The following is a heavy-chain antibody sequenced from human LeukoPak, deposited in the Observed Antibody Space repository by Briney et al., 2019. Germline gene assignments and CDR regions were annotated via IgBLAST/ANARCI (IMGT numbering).Heavy chain of an antibody. Sequence: GGSLRLSCAASGFTFSSYSMKWVRQAPGKGLGWVTSISSSSSYIYYADSVKGRFTISRDNAKNSLYLQMNSLRAEDTAVYYCARDMNYDSSGYYGYWGQGTLVTVSS. CDR1: GFTFSSYS. J-gene: IGHJ4*02. V-gene: IGHV3-21*01. D-gene: IGHD3-22*01. CDR3: ARDMNYDSSGYYGY. CDR2: ISSSSSYI.